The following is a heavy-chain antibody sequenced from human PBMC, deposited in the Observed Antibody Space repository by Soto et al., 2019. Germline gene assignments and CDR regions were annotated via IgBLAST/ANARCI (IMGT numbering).Heavy chain of an antibody. CDR3: AKSEGYDPSYFDY. CDR1: GFTFSSYA. CDR2: ISGSGGST. D-gene: IGHD5-12*01. Sequence: GGSLRLSCAASGFTFSSYAMSWVRQAPGKGLEWVSAISGSGGSTYYADSVKGRFTISRDNSKNTLYLQMNSLRAEDWAVYYCAKSEGYDPSYFDYWGQGTLVTVSS. V-gene: IGHV3-23*01. J-gene: IGHJ4*02.